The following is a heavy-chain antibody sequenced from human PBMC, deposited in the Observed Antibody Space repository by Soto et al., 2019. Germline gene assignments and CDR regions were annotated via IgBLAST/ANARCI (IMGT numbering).Heavy chain of an antibody. Sequence: PSETLSLTCTVSGGSISSYYWSWIRQPPGKGLEWIGYIYYSGSTNYNPSLKSRVTISVDTSKNQFSLKLSSVTAADTAVYYCASINSYGYSWGQGTLVTVSS. CDR2: IYYSGST. V-gene: IGHV4-59*01. D-gene: IGHD5-18*01. CDR1: GGSISSYY. J-gene: IGHJ4*02. CDR3: ASINSYGYS.